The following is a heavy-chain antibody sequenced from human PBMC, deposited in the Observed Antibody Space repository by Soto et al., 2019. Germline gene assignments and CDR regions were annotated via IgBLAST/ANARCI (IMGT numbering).Heavy chain of an antibody. J-gene: IGHJ3*02. Sequence: SETLSLTCTVSGGSISSYYWSWIRQPPGKGLEWIGYIYYSGSTNYNPSLKSRVTISVDTSKNQFSLKLSSGTAADTAVYYCASIRYCSGGSCYSAFDIWGQGTMVTVSS. V-gene: IGHV4-59*08. D-gene: IGHD2-15*01. CDR1: GGSISSYY. CDR3: ASIRYCSGGSCYSAFDI. CDR2: IYYSGST.